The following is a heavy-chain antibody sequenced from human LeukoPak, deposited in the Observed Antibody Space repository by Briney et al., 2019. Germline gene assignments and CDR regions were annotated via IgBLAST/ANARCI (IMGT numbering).Heavy chain of an antibody. CDR2: IDQEGGEQ. CDR1: GFNFSNYR. CDR3: ARSKAGGY. Sequence: PGGSLRLSCVVSGFNFSNYRMSWVRQAPGKGLEWVANIDQEGGEQNYVDSVKGRFSISRDNAKTSVYLQMNSLKVEDTAFYYCARSKAGGYWGQGTLVTVSS. V-gene: IGHV3-7*01. J-gene: IGHJ4*02. D-gene: IGHD3-10*01.